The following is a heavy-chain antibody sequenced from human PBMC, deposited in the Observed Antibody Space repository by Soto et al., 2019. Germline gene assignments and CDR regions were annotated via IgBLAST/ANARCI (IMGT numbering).Heavy chain of an antibody. CDR1: GGTFGNSA. J-gene: IGHJ5*02. CDR3: AWDGDPQSAFWSGPLGGGRFDP. CDR2: IVPMFGTA. D-gene: IGHD3-3*01. Sequence: QVQLVQSGAEVKKPGSSVNVSCKTSGGTFGNSAVTWVRQAPGQGLEWLGGIVPMFGTANYAQKFQGRVTMTADESTITASMEVNSPKTDDTAVYYCAWDGDPQSAFWSGPLGGGRFDPWGQGTLVTVSS. V-gene: IGHV1-69*12.